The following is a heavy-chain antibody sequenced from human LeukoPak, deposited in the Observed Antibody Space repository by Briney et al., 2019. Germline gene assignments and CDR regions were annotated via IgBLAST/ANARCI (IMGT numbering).Heavy chain of an antibody. CDR1: GFTFSSYG. CDR3: VKDTISGYSGYDYFDY. Sequence: GGSLRLSCAASGFTFSSYGMHWVRQAPGKGLEWVAVISYDGSNKYYAGSVKGRFTISRDNSKNTRYLQMNSLRAEDTAVYYCVKDTISGYSGYDYFDYWGQGTLVTVSS. V-gene: IGHV3-30*18. J-gene: IGHJ4*02. CDR2: ISYDGSNK. D-gene: IGHD5-12*01.